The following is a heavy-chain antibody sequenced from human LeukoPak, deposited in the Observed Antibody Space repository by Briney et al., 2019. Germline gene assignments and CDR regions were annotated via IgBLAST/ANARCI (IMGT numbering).Heavy chain of an antibody. CDR2: IYYSGST. Sequence: SETLSLTCTVSGGSISSSSYYWGWFRQPPGKGLEWIGSIYYSGSTYYNPSLKSRVTISVDTSKNQFSLKLSSVTAADTAVYYCARTNIWFGELSWFDPWGQGTLVTVSS. CDR1: GGSISSSSYY. J-gene: IGHJ5*02. D-gene: IGHD3-10*01. V-gene: IGHV4-39*01. CDR3: ARTNIWFGELSWFDP.